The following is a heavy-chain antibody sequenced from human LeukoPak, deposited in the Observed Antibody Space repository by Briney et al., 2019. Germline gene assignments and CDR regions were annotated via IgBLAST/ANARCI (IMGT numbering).Heavy chain of an antibody. CDR2: IYYSGST. J-gene: IGHJ4*02. V-gene: IGHV4-39*01. CDR3: ARRGIVVVPAASLGYGYGGYFDY. CDR1: GGSISSSSYY. D-gene: IGHD2-2*01. Sequence: KPSETLSLTCTVSGGSISSSSYYWGWIRQPPGKGLEWIGSIYYSGSTYYNPSLKSRVTISVDTSKNQFSLKLSSVTAADTAVYYCARRGIVVVPAASLGYGYGGYFDYWGQGTLVTVSS.